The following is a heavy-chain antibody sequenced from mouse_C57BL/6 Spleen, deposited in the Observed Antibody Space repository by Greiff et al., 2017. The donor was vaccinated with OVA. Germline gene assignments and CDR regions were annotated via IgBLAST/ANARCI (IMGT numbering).Heavy chain of an antibody. CDR2: IDPETGGT. CDR1: GYTFTDYE. CDR3: TSKGARDDDYAWFAY. V-gene: IGHV1-15*01. J-gene: IGHJ3*01. Sequence: QVQLQQSGAELVRPGASVTLSCKASGYTFTDYEMHWVKQTPVHGLEWIGAIDPETGGTAYNQKFKGKAILTAAKSSSTAYMELRSLTSEDSAVYYCTSKGARDDDYAWFAYWGQGTLVTVSA. D-gene: IGHD2-4*01.